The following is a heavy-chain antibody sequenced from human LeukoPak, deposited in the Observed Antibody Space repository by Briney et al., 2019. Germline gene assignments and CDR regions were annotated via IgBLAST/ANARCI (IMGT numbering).Heavy chain of an antibody. Sequence: SETLSLTCTVSGGSISSSSYYWGWIRQPPGKGLEWIGSIYYSGSTYYNPSLKSRVTISVDTSKNQFSLKLSSVTAADTAVYYCARDGVKWLFWFDPWGQGTLVTVSS. CDR3: ARDGVKWLFWFDP. CDR1: GGSISSSSYY. CDR2: IYYSGST. D-gene: IGHD5-12*01. V-gene: IGHV4-39*07. J-gene: IGHJ5*02.